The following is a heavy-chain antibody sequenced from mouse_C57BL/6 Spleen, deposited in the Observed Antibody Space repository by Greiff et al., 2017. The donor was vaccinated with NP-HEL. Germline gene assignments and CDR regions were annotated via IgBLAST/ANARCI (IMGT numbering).Heavy chain of an antibody. CDR2: TSSGGSYT. J-gene: IGHJ4*01. CDR1: GFTFSSYG. V-gene: IGHV5-6*01. D-gene: IGHD2-5*01. Sequence: EVMLVESGGDLVKPGGSLKLSCAASGFTFSSYGMSWVRQTPDKRLEWVATTSSGGSYTYYPDSVKGRFTISRDNAKNTLYLQMSSLKSEDTAMYYCARHLYYSNYVVMDYWGQGTSVTVSS. CDR3: ARHLYYSNYVVMDY.